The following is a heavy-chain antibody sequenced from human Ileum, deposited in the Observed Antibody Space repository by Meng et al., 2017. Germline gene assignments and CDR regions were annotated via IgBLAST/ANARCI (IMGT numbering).Heavy chain of an antibody. CDR1: GYSFTNYW. V-gene: IGHV5-51*01. CDR3: ARVGVEATTGFDY. D-gene: IGHD1-1*01. J-gene: IGHJ4*02. Sequence: GESLKISCKGSGYSFTNYWIGWVRQVPGKGLEWMGIIFPGGSDIRYSPSFQGQVTLSVDKSIATAYLQWGSLTASDTAMYYCARVGVEATTGFDYWGQGTLVTVPS. CDR2: IFPGGSDI.